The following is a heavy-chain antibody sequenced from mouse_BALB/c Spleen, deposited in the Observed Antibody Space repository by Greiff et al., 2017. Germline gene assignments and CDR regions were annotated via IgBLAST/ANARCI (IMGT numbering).Heavy chain of an antibody. J-gene: IGHJ4*01. CDR2: ISNGGGST. V-gene: IGHV5-12-2*01. CDR3: ARQGDY. CDR1: GFTFSSYT. Sequence: EVMLVESGGGLVQPGGSLKLSCAASGFTFSSYTMSWVRQTPEKRLEWVAYISNGGGSTYYPDTVKGRFTISRDNAKNTLYLQMSSLKSEDTAMYYCARQGDYWGQGTSVTVSS.